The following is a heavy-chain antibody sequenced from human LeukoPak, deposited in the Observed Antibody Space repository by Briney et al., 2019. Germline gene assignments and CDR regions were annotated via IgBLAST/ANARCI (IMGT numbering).Heavy chain of an antibody. D-gene: IGHD3-22*01. Sequence: ASVKVSCKASGYTFTGYYMHWVRQAPGQGLEWMGWINPNSGGTNYAQKFQGWVTMTRDTSISTAYMELSRLRSDDTAVYYCARHDYYDSRGIVDWGQGTLVTVSS. CDR2: INPNSGGT. V-gene: IGHV1-2*04. CDR1: GYTFTGYY. J-gene: IGHJ4*02. CDR3: ARHDYYDSRGIVD.